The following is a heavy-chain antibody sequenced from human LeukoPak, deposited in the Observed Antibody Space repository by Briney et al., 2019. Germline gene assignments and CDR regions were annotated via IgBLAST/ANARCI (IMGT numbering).Heavy chain of an antibody. V-gene: IGHV3-30*03. D-gene: IGHD1-20*01. J-gene: IGHJ4*02. Sequence: GGSRRLSCVTSGFTFNSYGFYWVRQAPGKGLEWVAVISYDGSKRYYADSVKGRFTISRDTSNKTAYLEMNSLRVDDTAVYYCARDVISRQMITRGLGFWGQGTLVTVSS. CDR2: ISYDGSKR. CDR3: ARDVISRQMITRGLGF. CDR1: GFTFNSYG.